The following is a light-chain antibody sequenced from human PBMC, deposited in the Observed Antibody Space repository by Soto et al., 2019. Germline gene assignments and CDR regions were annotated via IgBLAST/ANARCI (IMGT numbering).Light chain of an antibody. CDR3: QQRSNWPLT. V-gene: IGKV3-11*01. Sequence: EIVLTQSPATVSLSPGERATLSCRASQSVSTFLAWYQQKPGQAPRLLIYDASNRATGIPARFSGSGSGIDFILTISSLEPEDFAVYYCQQRSNWPLTFGGGTKVEIK. CDR1: QSVSTF. J-gene: IGKJ4*01. CDR2: DAS.